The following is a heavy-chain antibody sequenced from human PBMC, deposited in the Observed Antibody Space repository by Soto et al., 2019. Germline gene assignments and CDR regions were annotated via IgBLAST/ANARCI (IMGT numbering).Heavy chain of an antibody. CDR2: INPNSGGT. J-gene: IGHJ4*01. CDR3: AREFAYDLWSGDYREPDY. Sequence: GASVKVSCKASGYTFTGYYMHWVRQAPGQGLEWMGWINPNSGGTNYAQKFQGRVTMTRDTSISTAYMELSRLRSDDTAVYYCAREFAYDLWSGDYREPDYWGHGTPVTVX. D-gene: IGHD3-3*01. CDR1: GYTFTGYY. V-gene: IGHV1-2*02.